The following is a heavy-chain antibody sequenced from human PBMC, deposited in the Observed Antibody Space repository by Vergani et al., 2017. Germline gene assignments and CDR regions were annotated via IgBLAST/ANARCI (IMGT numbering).Heavy chain of an antibody. V-gene: IGHV1-18*01. CDR1: GYTFSTYG. J-gene: IGHJ1*01. Sequence: QVQLVQSGAEVKKPGASVKVSCKASGYTFSTYGISWVRQAPGQGLEWMGWISVNNGNTNFAQKFQGRVTLTTDTSTSTAYMEVKSLTSDDTAVYFCARSDYGDTAGEYFQHWGQGTLVTVSS. D-gene: IGHD4-17*01. CDR2: ISVNNGNT. CDR3: ARSDYGDTAGEYFQH.